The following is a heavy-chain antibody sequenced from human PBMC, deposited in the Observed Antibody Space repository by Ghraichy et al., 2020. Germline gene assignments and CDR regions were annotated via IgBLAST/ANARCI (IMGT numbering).Heavy chain of an antibody. CDR1: GYTFTSYY. D-gene: IGHD6-6*01. CDR2: INPSGGST. J-gene: IGHJ5*02. CDR3: ARAGGIAARRGWFDP. V-gene: IGHV1-46*01. Sequence: ASVKVSCKASGYTFTSYYMHWVRQAPGQGLEWMGIINPSGGSTSYAQKFQGRVTMTRDTSTSTVYMKLSSLRSEDTAVYYCARAGGIAARRGWFDPWGQGTLVTVSS.